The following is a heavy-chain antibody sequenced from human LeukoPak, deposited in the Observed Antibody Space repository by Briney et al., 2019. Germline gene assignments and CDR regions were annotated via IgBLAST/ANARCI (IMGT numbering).Heavy chain of an antibody. Sequence: SETLSLTCTVSGGSISSYNWSWIRQSPGKGLEWIGYIYTSGSTNYNPSLKSRVTISVDTSKNQFSLKLSSVTAADTAVYYCARLDLIGSSSCFDYWGQGTLVTVSS. CDR3: ARLDLIGSSSCFDY. CDR1: GGSISSYN. D-gene: IGHD6-6*01. J-gene: IGHJ4*02. V-gene: IGHV4-4*09. CDR2: IYTSGST.